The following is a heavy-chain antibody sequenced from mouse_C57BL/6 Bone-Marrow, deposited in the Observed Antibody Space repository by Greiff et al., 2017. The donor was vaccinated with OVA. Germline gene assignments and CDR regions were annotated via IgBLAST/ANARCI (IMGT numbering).Heavy chain of an antibody. V-gene: IGHV7-1*01. Sequence: EVKLMESGGGLVQSGRSLRLSCATSGFTFSDFYMEWVRQAPGKGLEWIAASRNKANDYTTEYSASVKGRFIVSRDTSQSILYLQMNALRAEDTAIYYCARDNDGYSYAMDYWGQGTSVTVSS. J-gene: IGHJ4*01. CDR3: ARDNDGYSYAMDY. D-gene: IGHD2-3*01. CDR2: SRNKANDYTT. CDR1: GFTFSDFY.